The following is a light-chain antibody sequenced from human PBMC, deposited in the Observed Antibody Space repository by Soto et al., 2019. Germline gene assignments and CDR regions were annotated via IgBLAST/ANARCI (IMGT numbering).Light chain of an antibody. J-gene: IGKJ3*01. Sequence: EVVMTQSPATLSVSPGERATLSCRASQSVTSNYLAWYQQKPGQAPRLLIYGVSSRATGIPARFSGSGSGTDFTLTISSLEPEDFAVYYCQQRSNWFTFGPGTKVDIK. V-gene: IGKV3D-20*02. CDR1: QSVTSNY. CDR3: QQRSNWFT. CDR2: GVS.